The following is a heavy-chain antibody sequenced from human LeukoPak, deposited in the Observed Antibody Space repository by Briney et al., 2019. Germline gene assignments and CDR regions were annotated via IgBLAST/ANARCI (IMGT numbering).Heavy chain of an antibody. J-gene: IGHJ4*02. CDR2: ISAYNGNT. CDR3: ARDYENFGLYAY. V-gene: IGHV1-18*04. D-gene: IGHD3-10*01. Sequence: ASVKVSCKASGYTFTSYGISWVRQAPGQGLEWMGWISAYNGNTNYALKLQGRVTMTTDISTSTVYMELRSLRSDDTAVYYCARDYENFGLYAYWGQGTLVTVSS. CDR1: GYTFTSYG.